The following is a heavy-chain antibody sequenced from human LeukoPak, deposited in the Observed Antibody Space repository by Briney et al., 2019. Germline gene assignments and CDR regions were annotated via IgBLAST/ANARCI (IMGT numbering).Heavy chain of an antibody. J-gene: IGHJ4*02. CDR3: ARDSAELTMIVGLPAY. CDR2: INWNGGST. CDR1: GFTFDDYG. D-gene: IGHD3-22*01. V-gene: IGHV3-20*04. Sequence: GGSLRLSCAASGFTFDDYGMSWVRQAPGKGLEWVSGINWNGGSTGYADSVKGRFTISRDDAKNSLYLQMNSLRAEDTALYYCARDSAELTMIVGLPAYWGQGTLVTVSS.